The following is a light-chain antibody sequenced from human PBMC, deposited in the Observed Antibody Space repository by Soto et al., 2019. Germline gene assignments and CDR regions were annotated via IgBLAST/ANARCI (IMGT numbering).Light chain of an antibody. V-gene: IGKV3-20*01. Sequence: EIVLTQSPGTLSLSPGERATLSCRASQSVSSSYLAWYQQKPGQAPRLLIYGASSRATGIPDRFSGSGSGTGFPLTNSRLEPEDFAVYYCQQYGSSPGYTFGQGTKLEIK. CDR1: QSVSSSY. CDR3: QQYGSSPGYT. J-gene: IGKJ2*01. CDR2: GAS.